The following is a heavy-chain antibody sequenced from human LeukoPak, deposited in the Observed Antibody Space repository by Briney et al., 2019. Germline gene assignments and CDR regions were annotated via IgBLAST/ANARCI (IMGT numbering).Heavy chain of an antibody. J-gene: IGHJ5*02. V-gene: IGHV6-1*01. Sequence: SQTLSLTCAISGDIVSSNRAAWNWFRQSPSRGLERLGRTCYTSKWYNDYAVSVKSRITVNPDTSKNQFSLHLNSVTPEDTAVYYCARQGFRRFDPWGQGTLVTVSS. D-gene: IGHD3-3*01. CDR2: TCYTSKWYN. CDR3: ARQGFRRFDP. CDR1: GDIVSSNRAA.